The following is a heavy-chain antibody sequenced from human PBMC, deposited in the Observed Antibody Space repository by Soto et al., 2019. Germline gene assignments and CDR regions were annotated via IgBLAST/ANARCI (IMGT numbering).Heavy chain of an antibody. D-gene: IGHD3-10*01. Sequence: ESGPTLVNPTQTLTMTCTFSGFSLSTSGVGVGWIRQPPGKALEWLALIYWDDDKRYSPSLKSRLTITKDTSKNQVVLTMTNMDPVDTATYYCAHTISLRWFGELLSNWFDPWGQGTLVTVSS. CDR1: GFSLSTSGVG. CDR3: AHTISLRWFGELLSNWFDP. V-gene: IGHV2-5*02. J-gene: IGHJ5*02. CDR2: IYWDDDK.